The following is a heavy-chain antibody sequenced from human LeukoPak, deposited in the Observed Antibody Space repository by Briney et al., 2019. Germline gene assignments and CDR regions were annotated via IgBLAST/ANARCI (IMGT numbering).Heavy chain of an antibody. Sequence: GGSLRLSCEASGITFNNYWPHWVRQAPGKRLVWVSRVDTDGSGTIYADSVKGRFTVSRDNAKNTLYLQMISLRAEDTAVYYCARGGYSSGLDYWGQGILVTVSS. CDR3: ARGGYSSGLDY. D-gene: IGHD6-19*01. V-gene: IGHV3-74*01. J-gene: IGHJ4*02. CDR1: GITFNNYW. CDR2: VDTDGSGT.